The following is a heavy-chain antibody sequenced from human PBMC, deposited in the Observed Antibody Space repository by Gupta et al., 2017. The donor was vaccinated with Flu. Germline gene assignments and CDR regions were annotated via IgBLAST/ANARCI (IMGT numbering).Heavy chain of an antibody. CDR3: ARHGDYSGNSFHD. CDR2: INMRNDHN. CDR1: FADYS. Sequence: FADYSMHCVGQAPGKGLEWMGWINMRNDHNNCLQKFQGRCTITGDTSASTVYMELSNLKSEDPAVEDGARHGDYSGNSFHDWGQGTRGTVSS. V-gene: IGHV1-3*04. D-gene: IGHD1-26*01. J-gene: IGHJ1*01.